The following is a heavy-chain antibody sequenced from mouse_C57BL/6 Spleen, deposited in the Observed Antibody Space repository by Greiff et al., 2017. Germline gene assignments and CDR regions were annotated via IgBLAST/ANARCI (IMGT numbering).Heavy chain of an antibody. Sequence: EVQGVESVAELVRPGASVKLSCTASGFNIKNTYMHWVKQRPEQGLEWIGRIDPANGNTKYAPKFQGKATITADTSSNTAYLQLSSLTSEDTAIYYCARQPYGSSPCDYWGQGTTLTVSS. V-gene: IGHV14-3*01. D-gene: IGHD1-1*01. CDR2: IDPANGNT. J-gene: IGHJ2*01. CDR1: GFNIKNTY. CDR3: ARQPYGSSPCDY.